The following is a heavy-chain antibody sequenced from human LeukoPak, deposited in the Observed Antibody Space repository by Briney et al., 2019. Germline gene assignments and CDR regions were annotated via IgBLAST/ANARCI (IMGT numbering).Heavy chain of an antibody. D-gene: IGHD6-19*01. Sequence: PGRSLRPSCAASGFTFSSYGMHWVRQAPGKGLEWVAVISSDGSNKNYADSVKGRFTIARDNSKNTLYLQMNRLRAEDTAVYYCAKDGPIAVAGTGGGAFDIWGQGTMVTVSS. J-gene: IGHJ3*02. CDR1: GFTFSSYG. CDR2: ISSDGSNK. V-gene: IGHV3-33*06. CDR3: AKDGPIAVAGTGGGAFDI.